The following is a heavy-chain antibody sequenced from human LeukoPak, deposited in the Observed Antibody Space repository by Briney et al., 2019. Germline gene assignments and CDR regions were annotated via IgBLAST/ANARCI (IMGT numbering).Heavy chain of an antibody. D-gene: IGHD3-3*01. Sequence: ASVKVSCKASGYTFTGYYMHWVRQAPGQGLEWMGCINPNSGGTNYAQKFQGRVTMTRDTSISTACMELSRLRSDDTAVYYCARAADYDFWSGYYGTDAFDIWGQGTMVTVSS. J-gene: IGHJ3*02. CDR2: INPNSGGT. CDR1: GYTFTGYY. CDR3: ARAADYDFWSGYYGTDAFDI. V-gene: IGHV1-2*02.